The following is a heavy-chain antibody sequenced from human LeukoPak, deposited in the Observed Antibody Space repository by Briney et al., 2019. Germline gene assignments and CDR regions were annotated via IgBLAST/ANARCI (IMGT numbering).Heavy chain of an antibody. CDR3: TGVSRSSWYDY. Sequence: GGSLRLSCAASGFTFGSYAMNWVRQAPGKGLEWVSTISGSGSTTYYADSVKGRFTISRDNSKNTLYMQMNSLRADDTAVYYCTGVSRSSWYDYWGQGTLVTVSS. V-gene: IGHV3-23*01. D-gene: IGHD6-13*01. CDR1: GFTFGSYA. CDR2: ISGSGSTT. J-gene: IGHJ4*02.